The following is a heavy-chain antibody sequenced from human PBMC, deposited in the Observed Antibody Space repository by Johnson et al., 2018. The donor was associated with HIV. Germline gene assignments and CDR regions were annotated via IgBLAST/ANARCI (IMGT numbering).Heavy chain of an antibody. CDR3: AREWLYDALDI. J-gene: IGHJ3*02. Sequence: VRLVESGGGLVQPGGSLRLSCAASGFTFSGYWMSWVRQAPGKGLEWVANIKQDGSRKYYVGSVKGRFTVSRDNARKSLYLQMNSLRAEDTAVYYCAREWLYDALDIWGQGTMVTVSS. CDR2: IKQDGSRK. D-gene: IGHD3-22*01. CDR1: GFTFSGYW. V-gene: IGHV3-7*01.